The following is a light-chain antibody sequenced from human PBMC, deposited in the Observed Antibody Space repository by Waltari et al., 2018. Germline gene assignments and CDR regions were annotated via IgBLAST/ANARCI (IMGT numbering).Light chain of an antibody. CDR1: QSIRTD. J-gene: IGKJ1*01. CDR3: QQYNSWPPET. V-gene: IGKV3-15*01. CDR2: GAF. Sequence: EIVLTHSPATPSVCPGESATPSRTASQSIRTDVAWYHQKPGQAPTLLIYGAFSRATGIPARFSGEGSGTEFTLTISSLKSEDFGLYYCQQYNSWPPETFGQGTKVEIK.